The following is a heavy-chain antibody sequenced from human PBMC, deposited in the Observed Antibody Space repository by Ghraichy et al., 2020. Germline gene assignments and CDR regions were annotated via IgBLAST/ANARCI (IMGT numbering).Heavy chain of an antibody. V-gene: IGHV4-39*01. CDR3: VYECGSYYVHFDY. CDR2: IYYSGST. D-gene: IGHD1-26*01. J-gene: IGHJ4*02. Sequence: SETLSPTCTVSGGSISSSSYYWGWIRQPPGKGLEWIGSIYYSGSTYYNPSLKSRVTISVDTSKNQFSLKLSSVTAADTAVYYCVYECGSYYVHFDYWGQGTLVTVSS. CDR1: GGSISSSSYY.